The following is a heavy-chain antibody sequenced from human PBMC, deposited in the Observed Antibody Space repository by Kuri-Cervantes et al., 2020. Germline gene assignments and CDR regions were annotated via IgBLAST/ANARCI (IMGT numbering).Heavy chain of an antibody. J-gene: IGHJ5*02. V-gene: IGHV4-38-2*02. CDR2: IYHSGTT. Sequence: GSLRLSCTVTDYSIGNGYYWGWVRQPPGKRLEWIGTIYHSGTTYYNPSVKSRVTISVDTSRNQFSLKLSSVTAADTAVYYCARHVSIYEASGGGLWFDPWGQGTLVTVSS. CDR1: DYSIGNGYY. CDR3: ARHVSIYEASGGGLWFDP. D-gene: IGHD2/OR15-2a*01.